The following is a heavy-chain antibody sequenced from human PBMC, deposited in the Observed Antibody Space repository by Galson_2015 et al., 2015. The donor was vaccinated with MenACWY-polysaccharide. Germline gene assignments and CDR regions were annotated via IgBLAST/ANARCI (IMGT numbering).Heavy chain of an antibody. D-gene: IGHD2-8*02. V-gene: IGHV3-74*01. J-gene: IGHJ4*02. CDR2: INSDGSST. Sequence: SLRLSCAASGFTFSSYWMHWVRQAPGKGLVWVSRINSDGSSTGYADSVKGRLTISRDNAKNTLYLQMNRLRADDTAVYYCARNVQPYTRGAIRDYWDQGTLVYGAS. CDR3: ARNVQPYTRGAIRDY. CDR1: GFTFSSYW.